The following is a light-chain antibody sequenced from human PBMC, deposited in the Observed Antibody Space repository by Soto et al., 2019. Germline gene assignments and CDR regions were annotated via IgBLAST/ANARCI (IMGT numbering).Light chain of an antibody. Sequence: EIVLTQSPATLSLSPVETATLSCRASQSVRIFLAWYQQKPGQTPRLLIYDASNRATGIPARFSGSGSGTDFTLTISSLEPEDFAVYYCQHRNNWHITFGQGTRLEIK. V-gene: IGKV3-11*01. CDR2: DAS. J-gene: IGKJ5*01. CDR3: QHRNNWHIT. CDR1: QSVRIF.